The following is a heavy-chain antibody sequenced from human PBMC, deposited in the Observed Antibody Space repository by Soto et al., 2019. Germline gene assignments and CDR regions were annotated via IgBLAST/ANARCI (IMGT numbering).Heavy chain of an antibody. CDR1: GGSFSGYY. D-gene: IGHD5-18*01. CDR3: ASGYVVTAMSY. V-gene: IGHV4-34*01. Sequence: PSETLSLTCAAYGGSFSGYYWSWIRQPPGKGLEWIGEINHSGSTNYNPSLKSRVTISVDTSKNQFSLKLSSVTAADTAVYYCASGYVVTAMSYWGQGTLVTVSS. J-gene: IGHJ4*02. CDR2: INHSGST.